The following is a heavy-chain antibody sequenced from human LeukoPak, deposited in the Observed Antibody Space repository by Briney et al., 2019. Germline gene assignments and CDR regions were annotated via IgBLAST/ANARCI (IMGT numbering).Heavy chain of an antibody. Sequence: PSETLSLTCTVSGGSISSYYWSWIRQPPGKGLEWIGYIYYSGSTNYNPSLKSRVTISVDTSKNQFSLKLSSVTAADTAVYYCARHLEVPAAILGDWYFDLWGRGTLVTVSS. CDR3: ARHLEVPAAILGDWYFDL. CDR1: GGSISSYY. D-gene: IGHD2-2*02. J-gene: IGHJ2*01. V-gene: IGHV4-59*08. CDR2: IYYSGST.